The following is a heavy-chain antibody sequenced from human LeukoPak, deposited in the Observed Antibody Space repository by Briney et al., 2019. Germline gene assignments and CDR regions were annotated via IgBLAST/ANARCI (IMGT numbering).Heavy chain of an antibody. V-gene: IGHV1-2*02. J-gene: IGHJ4*02. D-gene: IGHD6-19*01. Sequence: GASVKVSCKASGYTFTGYYMHWVRQGPGQGLEGMGWINPNSGGTNYAQKFQGRVTMTRDTSISTAYMELSRLRSDDTAVYYCASSSGWYALHDYWGQGTLVTVSS. CDR1: GYTFTGYY. CDR3: ASSSGWYALHDY. CDR2: INPNSGGT.